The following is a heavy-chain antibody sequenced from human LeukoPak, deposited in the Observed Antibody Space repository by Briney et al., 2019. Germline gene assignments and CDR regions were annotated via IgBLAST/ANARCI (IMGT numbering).Heavy chain of an antibody. CDR1: GFTFRIYA. CDR3: ARIVRLGPAVMSMILMTEAFDM. CDR2: VGSTGGSS. V-gene: IGHV3-23*01. J-gene: IGHJ3*02. Sequence: GGSLRLSCAASGFTFRIYAMSWVRQAPGKGLEWVAAVGSTGGSSIYADSVEGRFTVSRDNSKNTMYLQMNSLRAADTVVYYCARIVRLGPAVMSMILMTEAFDMWGQGTMVTVSS. D-gene: IGHD3-22*01.